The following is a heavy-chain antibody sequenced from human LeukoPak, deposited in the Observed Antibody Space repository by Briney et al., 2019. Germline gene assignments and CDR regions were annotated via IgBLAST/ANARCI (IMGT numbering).Heavy chain of an antibody. CDR3: ARRRLQPSIDY. Sequence: SETLSLTCTVSGGSISSYYWSWIRQPPGKGLEWIGYIYYSGSTNYNPSLKSRVTISVDTSKNQFSLKLSSVTAADTAVYYCARRRLQPSIDYWGQGTLVTVSS. D-gene: IGHD2-21*02. CDR2: IYYSGST. V-gene: IGHV4-59*12. CDR1: GGSISSYY. J-gene: IGHJ4*02.